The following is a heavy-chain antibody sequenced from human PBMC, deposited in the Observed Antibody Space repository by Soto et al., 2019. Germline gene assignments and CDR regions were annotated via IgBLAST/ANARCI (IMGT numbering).Heavy chain of an antibody. Sequence: SVKVSCKASGGTFSSYAIIWVRQAPGQGLEWMGGIIPIFGTANYAQKFQGRVTITADESTSTAYMELSSLRSEDTAVYYCARSRDGYNPQPYFDYWGQGTLVTVSS. CDR2: IIPIFGTA. CDR3: ARSRDGYNPQPYFDY. D-gene: IGHD5-12*01. V-gene: IGHV1-69*13. J-gene: IGHJ4*02. CDR1: GGTFSSYA.